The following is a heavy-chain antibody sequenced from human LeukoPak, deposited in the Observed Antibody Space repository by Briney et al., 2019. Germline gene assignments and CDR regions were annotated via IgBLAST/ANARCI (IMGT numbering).Heavy chain of an antibody. CDR3: ARVWFGELMLDP. CDR1: GYTFTSYG. V-gene: IGHV1-18*01. CDR2: ISAYNGNT. D-gene: IGHD3-10*01. Sequence: ASVKVSCKASGYTFTSYGISWVRQAPGQGLEWMGWISAYNGNTNYAQKLQGRVTMTTDTATSTAYMELRSLRSDDTAVYYCARVWFGELMLDPWGQGTLVTVSS. J-gene: IGHJ5*02.